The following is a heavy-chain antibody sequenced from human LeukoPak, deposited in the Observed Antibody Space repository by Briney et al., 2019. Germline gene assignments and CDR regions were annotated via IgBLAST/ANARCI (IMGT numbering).Heavy chain of an antibody. CDR3: ARVMDGYNGPFDY. CDR2: INHSGST. CDR1: GGSFSGYY. D-gene: IGHD5-24*01. V-gene: IGHV4-34*01. Sequence: TPSETLSLTCAVYGGSFSGYYWSWIRQPPGKGLEWIGEINHSGSTNYNPSLKSRVTISVDTSKNQFSLKLSSVTAADTAVYYCARVMDGYNGPFDYWGQGTLVTVSS. J-gene: IGHJ4*02.